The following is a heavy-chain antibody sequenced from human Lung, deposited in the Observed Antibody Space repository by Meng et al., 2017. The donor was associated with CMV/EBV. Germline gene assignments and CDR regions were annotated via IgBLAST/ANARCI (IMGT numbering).Heavy chain of an antibody. CDR2: IHHRGSS. J-gene: IGHJ1*01. CDR3: LRRSGGSV. Sequence: VQLGEPGPPLANPSDTPCRTCGVSGDSITNHKWSAWVRQPPGKGLEWIGEIHHRGSSAHNPSLKSRVRMSIDKSQNQFSVKLTSVTAADTAVYHCLRRSGGSVWGQGTLVTVSS. D-gene: IGHD3-10*01. V-gene: IGHV4-4*02. CDR1: GDSITNHKW.